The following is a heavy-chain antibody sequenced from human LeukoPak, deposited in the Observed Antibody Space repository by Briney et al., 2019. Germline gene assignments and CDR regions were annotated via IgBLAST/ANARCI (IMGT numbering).Heavy chain of an antibody. J-gene: IGHJ4*02. CDR2: ISAYNGNT. Sequence: ASVKVSCKASGYTFSNYGISWVRQAPGQGLEWMGWISAYNGNTNYAQKVQGRVTMTTDTSTGTAYMELRSLRSDDTAVYYCARGRDGYNPTADYWGQGTLVTVSS. V-gene: IGHV1-18*01. CDR1: GYTFSNYG. D-gene: IGHD5-24*01. CDR3: ARGRDGYNPTADY.